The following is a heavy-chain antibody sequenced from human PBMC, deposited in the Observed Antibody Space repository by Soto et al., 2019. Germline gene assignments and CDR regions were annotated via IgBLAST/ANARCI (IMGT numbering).Heavy chain of an antibody. V-gene: IGHV3-33*01. D-gene: IGHD6-19*01. J-gene: IGHJ4*02. CDR1: GFTFSSYG. CDR3: ARGPQQWLTYYFDY. CDR2: IWYDGSNK. Sequence: SLRLSCAASGFTFSSYGMHWVRQAPGKGLEWVAVIWYDGSNKYYADSVKGRFTISRDNSKNTLYLQMNSLRAEDTAVYYCARGPQQWLTYYFDYWGQGTLVTVSS.